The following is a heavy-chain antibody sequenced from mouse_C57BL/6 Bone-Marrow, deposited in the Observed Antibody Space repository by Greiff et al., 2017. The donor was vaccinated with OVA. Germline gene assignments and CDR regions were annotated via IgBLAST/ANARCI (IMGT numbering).Heavy chain of an antibody. Sequence: QVQLQQSGPELVKPGASVKISCKASGYSFTSYYIHWVKQRPGQGLEWIGWIYPGSGNTKYNEKFKGKATLTADTSSSTAYMPLSSLTSEDSAVYYCARSRGYDWYFDVWGTGTTVTVSS. CDR2: IYPGSGNT. J-gene: IGHJ1*03. CDR1: GYSFTSYY. D-gene: IGHD2-2*01. V-gene: IGHV1-66*01. CDR3: ARSRGYDWYFDV.